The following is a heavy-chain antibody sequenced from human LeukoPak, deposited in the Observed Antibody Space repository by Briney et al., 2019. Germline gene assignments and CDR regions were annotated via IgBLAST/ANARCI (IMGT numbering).Heavy chain of an antibody. CDR2: INPNSGGT. J-gene: IGHJ4*02. CDR3: ARDYYDSSGYLDY. V-gene: IGHV1-2*02. Sequence: ASVTVSCKASGYTFTGYYMHWVRQAPGQGLEWMGWINPNSGGTNYAQKFQGRVTMTRDTSISTAYMDLSRLRSDDTAVYYCARDYYDSSGYLDYWAREPWSPSPQ. CDR1: GYTFTGYY. D-gene: IGHD3-22*01.